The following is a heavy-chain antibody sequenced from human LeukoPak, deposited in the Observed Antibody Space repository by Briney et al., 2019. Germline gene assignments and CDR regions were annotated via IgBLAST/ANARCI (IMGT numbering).Heavy chain of an antibody. CDR3: AKRSDYSGNGNYFDY. D-gene: IGHD4-23*01. Sequence: GGSLRLSCAASGFTFSSYGMSWVRQAPGKGLEWVSAISGRDSNTYYADSVKGRFTISRDNSKNTLYLQMNSLRAEDTAVYYCAKRSDYSGNGNYFDYWGQGTLVTVSS. V-gene: IGHV3-23*01. J-gene: IGHJ4*02. CDR2: ISGRDSNT. CDR1: GFTFSSYG.